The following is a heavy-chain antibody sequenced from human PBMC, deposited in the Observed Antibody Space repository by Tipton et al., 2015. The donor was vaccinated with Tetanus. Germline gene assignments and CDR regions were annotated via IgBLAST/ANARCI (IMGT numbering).Heavy chain of an antibody. V-gene: IGHV1-18*01. CDR1: GYTFTNYG. D-gene: IGHD6-19*01. J-gene: IGHJ4*02. CDR3: ARLVKQWLVPEDY. Sequence: QLVQSGAEVKKPGASVKVSCKGSGYTFTNYGINWVRQAPGQGLEWMGWDSGYSGNTIYARKVQGRVTMTTDTFTNTAYLELRSLRSDDTAVYFCARLVKQWLVPEDYWGQGTLVTVS. CDR2: DSGYSGNT.